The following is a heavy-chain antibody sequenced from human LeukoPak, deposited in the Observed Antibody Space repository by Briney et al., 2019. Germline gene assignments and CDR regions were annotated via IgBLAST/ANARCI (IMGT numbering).Heavy chain of an antibody. CDR2: ISAYNGNT. D-gene: IGHD5-24*01. V-gene: IGHV1-18*01. Sequence: ASVKVSCKASGYTFTSYGISWVRQAPGQGLEWMGWISAYNGNTNYAQKLQGRVTITADESTSTAYMELSSLRSEDTAVYYCASGYEMGYYYYGMDVWGQGTTVTVSS. CDR1: GYTFTSYG. J-gene: IGHJ6*02. CDR3: ASGYEMGYYYYGMDV.